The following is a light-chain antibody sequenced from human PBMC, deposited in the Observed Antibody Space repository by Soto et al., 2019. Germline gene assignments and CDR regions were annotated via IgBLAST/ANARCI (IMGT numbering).Light chain of an antibody. CDR2: EVS. CDR1: SSDVGGYNY. J-gene: IGLJ1*01. V-gene: IGLV2-8*01. CDR3: SSYAGSNNFV. Sequence: SVLTQPPSPSGSPGQSVTISCTGTSSDVGGYNYVSWYQQHPGKAPKLMIYEVSKRPSGVPDRFSGSKSGNTASLTVSGLQAEDEADYYCSSYAGSNNFVFGTGTKVTV.